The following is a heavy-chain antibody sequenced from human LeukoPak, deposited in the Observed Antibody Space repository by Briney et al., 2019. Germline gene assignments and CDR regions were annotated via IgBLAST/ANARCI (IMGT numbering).Heavy chain of an antibody. Sequence: PGGSLRLSCAASGFTFSSYAIHWVRQAPGKGLEYVSAISSNGGSTYYANSVKGRFTISRDNSKNTLYLQMGSLRAEDMAVYYCARPARSGSYYYDYWGQGTLVTVSS. CDR2: ISSNGGST. J-gene: IGHJ4*02. D-gene: IGHD1-26*01. V-gene: IGHV3-64*01. CDR1: GFTFSSYA. CDR3: ARPARSGSYYYDY.